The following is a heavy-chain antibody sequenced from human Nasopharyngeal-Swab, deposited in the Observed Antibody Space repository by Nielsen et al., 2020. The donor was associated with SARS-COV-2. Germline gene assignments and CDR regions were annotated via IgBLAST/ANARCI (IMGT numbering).Heavy chain of an antibody. D-gene: IGHD1-26*01. CDR2: ISPSSSDT. Sequence: GGSLRLSCAASGFTFSDHYMTWIRQAPGKGLEWALYISPSSSDTNYADSVKGRFTISRDNAKNSLYLQMNSLRAEDTAVYYCARGGMVGATTYGWFDPWGQGTLVTVSS. CDR3: ARGGMVGATTYGWFDP. CDR1: GFTFSDHY. V-gene: IGHV3-11*06. J-gene: IGHJ5*02.